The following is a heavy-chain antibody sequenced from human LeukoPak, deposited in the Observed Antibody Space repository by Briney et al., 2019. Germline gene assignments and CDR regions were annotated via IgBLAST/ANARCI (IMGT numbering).Heavy chain of an antibody. CDR2: INPNSGGT. V-gene: IGHV1-2*02. CDR3: ARDLVAVAGTDGAFDI. D-gene: IGHD6-19*01. J-gene: IGHJ3*02. CDR1: GYTFTDYY. Sequence: ASVTVSFKASGYTFTDYYMHWVRQAPGQGREGMGWINPNSGGTNYAQKFQGRVTMTRDTSISTAYMELSRLRSDDTAVYYCARDLVAVAGTDGAFDIWGQGTMVTVSS.